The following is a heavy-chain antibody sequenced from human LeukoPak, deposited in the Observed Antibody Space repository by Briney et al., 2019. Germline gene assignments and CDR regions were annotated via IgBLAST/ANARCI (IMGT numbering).Heavy chain of an antibody. Sequence: GGSLRLSCAASGFTFSSYAMSWVRQAPGKGLEWVSAISGSGGSTYYADSVKGWFTISRDNSKNTLYLQMNSLRAEDTAVYYCAKDLFGGMIVTAWVYWGQGTLVTVSS. CDR2: ISGSGGST. CDR3: AKDLFGGMIVTAWVY. V-gene: IGHV3-23*01. CDR1: GFTFSSYA. J-gene: IGHJ4*02. D-gene: IGHD3-22*01.